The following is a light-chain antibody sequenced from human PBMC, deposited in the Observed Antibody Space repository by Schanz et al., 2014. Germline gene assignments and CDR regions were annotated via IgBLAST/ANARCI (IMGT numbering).Light chain of an antibody. CDR3: HVCDSSSVSWV. CDR2: GDN. V-gene: IGLV1-40*01. J-gene: IGLJ3*02. CDR1: SSNIGAGYD. Sequence: QSVLTQSPSVSGAPGQRVTISCTGRSSNIGAGYDVHWYQQLPGTAPKLLIYGDNNRPSEIPERFSGSNSGNTATLTISRVEAGDEADYYCHVCDSSSVSWVFGGGTKLTVL.